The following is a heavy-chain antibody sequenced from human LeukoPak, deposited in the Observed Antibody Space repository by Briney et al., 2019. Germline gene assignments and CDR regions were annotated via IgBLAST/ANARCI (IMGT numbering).Heavy chain of an antibody. Sequence: SQTLSLTCTVSGGSISSGGYYWSWIRQHPEKGLEWIGYIYYSGSTYYNPSLKSRVTISVDTSKNQFSLKLSSVTAADTAVYYCARVVATVYYFDYWGQGTLVTVSS. V-gene: IGHV4-31*03. CDR1: GGSISSGGYY. CDR3: ARVVATVYYFDY. J-gene: IGHJ4*02. CDR2: IYYSGST. D-gene: IGHD5-12*01.